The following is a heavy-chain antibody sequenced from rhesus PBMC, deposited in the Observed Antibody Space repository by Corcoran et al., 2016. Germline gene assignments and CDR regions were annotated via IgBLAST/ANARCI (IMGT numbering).Heavy chain of an antibody. J-gene: IGHJ4*01. Sequence: QVQLQESGPGLVKPSETLSLTCAVSGGSLSDNYYWNWLRQPPGKGLEWMGKIYGGSGNTYYNPSLKSRVSISKDTSKNQFSLKVSSVTAADTAVFYCARVGISAGHQGDLWGQGLLVTVSA. D-gene: IGHD6-13*01. CDR2: IYGGSGNT. CDR3: ARVGISAGHQGDL. CDR1: GGSLSDNYY. V-gene: IGHV4S9*01.